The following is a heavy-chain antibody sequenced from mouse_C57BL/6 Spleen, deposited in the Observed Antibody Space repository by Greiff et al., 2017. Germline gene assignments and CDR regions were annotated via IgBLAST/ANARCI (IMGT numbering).Heavy chain of an antibody. CDR3: ARGIYDGYAMDY. D-gene: IGHD2-3*01. Sequence: QVQLQQPGAELVRPGTSVKLSCKASGYTFTSYWMHWVKQRPGQGLEWIGVIDPSDSYTNYNQKFKGKATLTVDTSSSTAYMQLSSLTSEDSAVYYCARGIYDGYAMDYWGQGTSVTVSS. CDR2: IDPSDSYT. CDR1: GYTFTSYW. J-gene: IGHJ4*01. V-gene: IGHV1-59*01.